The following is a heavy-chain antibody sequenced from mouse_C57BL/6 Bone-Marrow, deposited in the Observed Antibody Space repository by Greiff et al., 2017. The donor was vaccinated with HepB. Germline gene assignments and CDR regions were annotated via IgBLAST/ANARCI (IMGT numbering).Heavy chain of an antibody. D-gene: IGHD2-3*01. V-gene: IGHV2-3*01. CDR3: AKPRSDGYYHYYAMDY. Sequence: VMLVESGPGLVAPSQSLSITCTVSGFSLTSYGVSWVRQPPGKGLEWLGVIWGDGSTNYHSALISRLSTSKDNSKSQVFLQLNSLQTDDTATYYCAKPRSDGYYHYYAMDYWGQGTSVTVSS. CDR2: IWGDGST. J-gene: IGHJ4*01. CDR1: GFSLTSYG.